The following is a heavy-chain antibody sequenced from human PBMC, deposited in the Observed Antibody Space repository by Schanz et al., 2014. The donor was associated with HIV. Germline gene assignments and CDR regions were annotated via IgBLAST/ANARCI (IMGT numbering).Heavy chain of an antibody. J-gene: IGHJ4*02. CDR2: ISATGGST. CDR3: AKVVRFAMVTAPYYFDS. Sequence: QLVESGGGLIQPGGSLRLSCVFSGFTVSNNHLSWVRQAPGKGLQWVSAISATGGSTYYADSVKGRFTISRDNSKNTLYLQMNSLRPEDTAVYYCAKVVRFAMVTAPYYFDSWGQGTLVTVSS. CDR1: GFTVSNNH. D-gene: IGHD2-15*01. V-gene: IGHV3-23*04.